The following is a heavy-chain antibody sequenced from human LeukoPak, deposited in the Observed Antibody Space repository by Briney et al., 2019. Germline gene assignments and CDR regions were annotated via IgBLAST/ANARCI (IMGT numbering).Heavy chain of an antibody. V-gene: IGHV1-8*01. CDR3: ARGLGYYYDSGASVY. Sequence: ASVKLCCKASGYTFISYDIKWVRQADGQGLEWMGWMNPKRGNTGSSQKFQGRVTMTRNTSISTAYMELSSLRSEDTAVYYCARGLGYYYDSGASVYWGHGTPVSVSS. CDR1: GYTFISYD. CDR2: MNPKRGNT. J-gene: IGHJ4*01. D-gene: IGHD3-22*01.